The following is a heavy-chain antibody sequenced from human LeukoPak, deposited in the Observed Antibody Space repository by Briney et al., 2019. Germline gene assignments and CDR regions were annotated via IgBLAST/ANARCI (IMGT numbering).Heavy chain of an antibody. Sequence: GGSLRPSCAASGFTFSRYSMNWVRQAPGKGLQWVSYISSSSGTIYYADSVKGRFTISRDNAKNSLYLQMNSLRDEDTAVYYCASWDTTMAPTYFDSWGQGTLVTVSS. J-gene: IGHJ4*02. CDR3: ASWDTTMAPTYFDS. D-gene: IGHD5-18*01. V-gene: IGHV3-48*02. CDR1: GFTFSRYS. CDR2: ISSSSGTI.